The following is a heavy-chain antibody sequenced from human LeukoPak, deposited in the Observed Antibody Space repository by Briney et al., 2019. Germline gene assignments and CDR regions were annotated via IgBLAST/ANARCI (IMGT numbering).Heavy chain of an antibody. J-gene: IGHJ4*02. D-gene: IGHD6-13*01. Sequence: GGSLRLSCTVSGFTFSDYYTSWVRQAPGKGLEWVSYISSSGSMLHYADSVEGRFTISRDNAKNSLYLQMSSLRVEDTAVYYCTRRPYSSSWYYFDYWGQGTLVTVSS. CDR3: TRRPYSSSWYYFDY. CDR1: GFTFSDYY. CDR2: ISSSGSML. V-gene: IGHV3-11*04.